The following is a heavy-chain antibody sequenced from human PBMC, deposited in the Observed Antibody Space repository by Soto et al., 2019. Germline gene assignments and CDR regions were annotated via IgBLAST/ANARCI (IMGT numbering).Heavy chain of an antibody. Sequence: ASVKVSCKASGYTITGYYMHWVRQAPGQGLEWMGWINPNSGGTNYAQKFQGWVTMTRDTSISTAYMELSRLRSDDTAVYYCARDVAVAGYGMDVWGQGTTVTVS. J-gene: IGHJ6*02. D-gene: IGHD6-19*01. CDR1: GYTITGYY. CDR2: INPNSGGT. CDR3: ARDVAVAGYGMDV. V-gene: IGHV1-2*04.